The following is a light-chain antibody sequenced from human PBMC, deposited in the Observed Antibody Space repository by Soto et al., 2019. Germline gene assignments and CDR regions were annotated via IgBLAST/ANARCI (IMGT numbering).Light chain of an antibody. J-gene: IGLJ2*01. CDR2: QDS. CDR1: KLGDKY. CDR3: QAWVSSTVV. V-gene: IGLV3-1*01. Sequence: SYELTQPPSVSVSPGQTAIITCSGDKLGDKYACWYQQKPGQSPVLVIYQDSKRPSGIPERFSGSNSGNTATLTISGTQAMDEADYYCQAWVSSTVVFGGGTKLTVL.